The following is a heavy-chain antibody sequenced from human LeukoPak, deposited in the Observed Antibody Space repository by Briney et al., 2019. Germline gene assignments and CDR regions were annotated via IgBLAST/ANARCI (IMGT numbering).Heavy chain of an antibody. CDR3: ARSRYCTTTSCRHFDY. CDR2: IYPADSDT. V-gene: IGHV5-51*01. CDR1: GYSFTSYW. Sequence: GESLQISCKGSGYSFTSYWIGWVRQMPGKGLEWMGIIYPADSDTRYSPSFQGQVTISADKSISTANLQWSSLKASDTAVYYCARSRYCTTTSCRHFDYWGQGTLVTVSS. D-gene: IGHD2-2*01. J-gene: IGHJ4*02.